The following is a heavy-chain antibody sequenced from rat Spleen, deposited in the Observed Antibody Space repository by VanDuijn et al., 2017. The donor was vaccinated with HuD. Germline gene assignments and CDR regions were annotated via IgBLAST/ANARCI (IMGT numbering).Heavy chain of an antibody. CDR1: GFTFSDYY. Sequence: EVQLVESDGGLVQPGRSQKLSCAASGFTFSDYYMAWVRQPPTKGLEWVATISHDGSNTYYRDSLKGRFPISRDNAKSTLYLQMDSLRSEDTATYYCARPDSSLYVMDAWGQGASVTVSS. D-gene: IGHD1-2*01. CDR2: ISHDGSNT. CDR3: ARPDSSLYVMDA. V-gene: IGHV5-29*01. J-gene: IGHJ4*01.